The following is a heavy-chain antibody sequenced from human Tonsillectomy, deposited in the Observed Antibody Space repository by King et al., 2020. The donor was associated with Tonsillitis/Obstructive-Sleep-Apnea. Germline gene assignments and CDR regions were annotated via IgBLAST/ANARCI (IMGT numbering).Heavy chain of an antibody. CDR3: ASGVLRGYSYGYGY. D-gene: IGHD5-18*01. J-gene: IGHJ4*02. Sequence: QLQESGPGLVKPSETLSLTCTVSGGSISSSSYYWGWIRQPPGKGLEWIRSIYYSGSTYYNPSLKSRVTISVDTSKNQFSLKLSSVTAADTAVYYCASGVLRGYSYGYGYWGQGTLVTVSS. CDR2: IYYSGST. CDR1: GGSISSSSYY. V-gene: IGHV4-39*01.